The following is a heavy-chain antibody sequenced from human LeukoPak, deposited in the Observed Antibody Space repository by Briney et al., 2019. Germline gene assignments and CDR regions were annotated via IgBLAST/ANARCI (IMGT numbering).Heavy chain of an antibody. CDR2: INPSGGST. CDR3: ARDQASSTSCYLGCGMDV. V-gene: IGHV1-46*01. Sequence: VASVKVSCKASGYTFTSYYMHWVRQAPGQGLEWMGIINPSGGSTIYAQKFQGRVTMTRDTSTSTVYMELSSLRSEDTAVYYCARDQASSTSCYLGCGMDVWGKGTTVTVSS. J-gene: IGHJ6*04. CDR1: GYTFTSYY. D-gene: IGHD2-2*01.